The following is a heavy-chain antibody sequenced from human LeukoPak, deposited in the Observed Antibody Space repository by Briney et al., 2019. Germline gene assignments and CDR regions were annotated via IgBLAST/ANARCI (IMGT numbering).Heavy chain of an antibody. Sequence: PSETLSLTCTVCGYSISSGYYWGWIGQPPGKGLEWIGSIYHSGSTYYNPSLKSRVTISVDTSKNQFSLKLSSVTAADTAVDYCAAASGSYYYYYMDVWGKGTTVSVSS. CDR2: IYHSGST. CDR3: AAASGSYYYYYMDV. V-gene: IGHV4-38-2*02. D-gene: IGHD1-26*01. J-gene: IGHJ6*03. CDR1: GYSISSGYY.